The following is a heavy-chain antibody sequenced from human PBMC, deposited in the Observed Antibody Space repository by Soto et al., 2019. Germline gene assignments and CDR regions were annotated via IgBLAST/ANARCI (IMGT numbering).Heavy chain of an antibody. Sequence: GASVKVSCKASGGTFSSYTISWVRQAPGQGLEWMGRIIPILGIANYAQKFQGRVTITADKSTSTAYMELSSLRSEDTAVYYCAVITTVTTTNNWFDPWGQGTLVTVCS. J-gene: IGHJ5*02. V-gene: IGHV1-69*02. CDR2: IIPILGIA. D-gene: IGHD4-17*01. CDR3: AVITTVTTTNNWFDP. CDR1: GGTFSSYT.